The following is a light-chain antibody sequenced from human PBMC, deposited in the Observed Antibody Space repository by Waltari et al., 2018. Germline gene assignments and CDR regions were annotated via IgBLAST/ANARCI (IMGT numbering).Light chain of an antibody. CDR3: QQYYSYLLT. CDR2: AAS. CDR1: QVISSY. J-gene: IGKJ4*01. V-gene: IGKV1-8*01. Sequence: AIRMTQSPSSFSASTGDRVTITCRASQVISSYLAWYQQKPGKAPKLLIYAASTLQSGVPSRFSGSGSRTDFTLTISCLQSEDFATYYCQQYYSYLLTFGGGTKVEIK.